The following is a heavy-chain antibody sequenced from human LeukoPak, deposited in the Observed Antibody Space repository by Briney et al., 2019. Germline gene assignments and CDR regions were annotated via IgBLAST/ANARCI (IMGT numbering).Heavy chain of an antibody. CDR3: ARVRDGYNDAYDI. J-gene: IGHJ3*02. D-gene: IGHD5-24*01. CDR2: INPSGGST. CDR1: GYTFTNYN. V-gene: IGHV1-46*01. Sequence: ASVKVSCKASGYTFTNYNMHWVRQASGQGLEWMGIINPSGGSTNYAQNFQGRVTMTRDTSTSTVYMELSSLRSEDTAVYYCARVRDGYNDAYDIWGQGTMVPVPS.